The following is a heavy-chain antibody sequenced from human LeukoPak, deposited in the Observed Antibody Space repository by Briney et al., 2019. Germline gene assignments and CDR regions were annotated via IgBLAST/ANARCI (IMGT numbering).Heavy chain of an antibody. CDR1: GGSISSYY. V-gene: IGHV4-59*01. J-gene: IGHJ4*02. Sequence: SETLSLTCTVSGGSISSYYWSWIRQPPGKGLEWIGYIYYSGSTNYNPSLKSRVTISVDTSKNQFSLKLSSVTAADTAVYYCARDRPWSNHWGQGTLVTVSS. D-gene: IGHD2-8*02. CDR3: ARDRPWSNH. CDR2: IYYSGST.